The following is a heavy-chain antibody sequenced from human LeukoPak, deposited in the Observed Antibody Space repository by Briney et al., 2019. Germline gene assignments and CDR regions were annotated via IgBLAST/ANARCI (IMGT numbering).Heavy chain of an antibody. V-gene: IGHV4-38-2*02. J-gene: IGHJ3*02. CDR3: ARYGLLGLSEINAFDI. Sequence: SETLSLTCTVSGYSISSGYYWGWLRQPPGKGLEWIGSIYHSGSTYYNPSLKSQVTISVDTSKNQFSLKLTSVTAADTAVYYCARYGLLGLSEINAFDIWGQGTMVTVSS. CDR2: IYHSGST. D-gene: IGHD2-2*01. CDR1: GYSISSGYY.